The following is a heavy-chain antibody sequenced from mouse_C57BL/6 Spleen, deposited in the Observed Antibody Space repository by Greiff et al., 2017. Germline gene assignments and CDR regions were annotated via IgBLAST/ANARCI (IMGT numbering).Heavy chain of an antibody. V-gene: IGHV1-72*01. D-gene: IGHD1-1*01. CDR3: ARNYYGSSKGYWYFDV. J-gene: IGHJ1*03. Sequence: QVQLKQPGAELVKPGASVKLSCKASGYTFTSYWMHWVKQRPGRGLEWIGRIDPNSGGTKYNEKFKSKAKLTVDKPSSTAYMQLSSLTSEDSAVYYCARNYYGSSKGYWYFDVWGTGTTVTVSS. CDR1: GYTFTSYW. CDR2: IDPNSGGT.